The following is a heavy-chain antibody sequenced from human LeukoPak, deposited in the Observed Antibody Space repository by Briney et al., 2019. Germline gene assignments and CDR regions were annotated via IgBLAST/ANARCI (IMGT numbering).Heavy chain of an antibody. Sequence: GGSLRLSCAASGFSFSTYAINWVRQTPEKGLEWVSYIGSTGVTKYYADSVKGRFIISRDNAKNSLFLQMNSLRDEDTAVYFCARKLALWGQGTLVTVSS. CDR1: GFSFSTYA. V-gene: IGHV3-48*02. J-gene: IGHJ4*02. CDR3: ARKLAL. CDR2: IGSTGVTK.